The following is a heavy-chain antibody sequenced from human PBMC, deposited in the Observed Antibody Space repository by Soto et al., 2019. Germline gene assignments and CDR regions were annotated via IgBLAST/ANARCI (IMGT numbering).Heavy chain of an antibody. CDR1: GFTFSSYA. D-gene: IGHD4-17*01. V-gene: IGHV3-23*01. J-gene: IGHJ6*02. CDR3: AKDLNRLQGDYGYYYYYGMDV. CDR2: ISGSGGST. Sequence: EVQLLESGGGLVQPGGSLRLSCAASGFTFSSYAMSWVRQAPGKGLEWVSAISGSGGSTYYADSVKGRFTISRDNSKNTLSLPMNSLRAEDTAVYYCAKDLNRLQGDYGYYYYYGMDVWGQGTTVTVSS.